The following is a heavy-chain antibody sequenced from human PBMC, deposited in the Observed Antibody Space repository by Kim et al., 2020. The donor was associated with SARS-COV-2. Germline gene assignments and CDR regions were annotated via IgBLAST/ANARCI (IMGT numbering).Heavy chain of an antibody. CDR3: ARGIVGATRGGYYYYGMDV. CDR2: MNPNSGNT. CDR1: GYTFTSYD. D-gene: IGHD1-26*01. V-gene: IGHV1-8*01. J-gene: IGHJ6*02. Sequence: ASVKVSCKASGYTFTSYDINWVRQATGQGLEWMGWMNPNSGNTGYAQKFQGRVTMTRNTSISTAYMELSSLRSEDTAVYYCARGIVGATRGGYYYYGMDVWGQGTTVTVSS.